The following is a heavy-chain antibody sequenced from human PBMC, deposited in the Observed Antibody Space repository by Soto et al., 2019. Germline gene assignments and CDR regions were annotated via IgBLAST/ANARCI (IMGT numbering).Heavy chain of an antibody. V-gene: IGHV4-59*01. J-gene: IGHJ5*02. CDR2: IHYSGST. CDR1: GGSISSYY. Sequence: PSETLSLTCTVSGGSISSYYCGWIRQPPGKGLEWIGYIHYSGSTNYNPSLRSRVTISVDTPKNQFSLKVNSMIAADTAIYYCARGGVAARKGRWFDPWGQGTLVTVSS. D-gene: IGHD6-25*01. CDR3: ARGGVAARKGRWFDP.